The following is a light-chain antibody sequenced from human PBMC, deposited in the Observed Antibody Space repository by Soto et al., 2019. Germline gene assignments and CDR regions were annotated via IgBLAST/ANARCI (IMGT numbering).Light chain of an antibody. CDR1: QGISNS. V-gene: IGKV1-27*01. J-gene: IGKJ1*01. Sequence: DIQMTQSPSSLSASVGDRVTITCRASQGISNSLAWYQQKPGKVPKLLIYAASTLQSGLPSRFSGSGSGTGFTLTISSLQPEDVAPYYCQKYNSVPWTFGQGTKVEIK. CDR3: QKYNSVPWT. CDR2: AAS.